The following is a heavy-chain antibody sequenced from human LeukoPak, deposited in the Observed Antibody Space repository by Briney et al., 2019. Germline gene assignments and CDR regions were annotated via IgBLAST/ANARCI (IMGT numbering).Heavy chain of an antibody. J-gene: IGHJ5*02. D-gene: IGHD3-22*01. CDR1: GDSTSSDF. CDR2: IYFTGST. CDR3: AVDDRGFDP. V-gene: IGHV4-4*07. Sequence: SETLSLTCTVSGDSTSSDFWSWIRQPAGKGLEWIGHIYFTGSTNYNPSLKSRVTMALDTSRNQLSLRLSSVTAADTAVYYCAVDDRGFDPWGQGTLVTVSS.